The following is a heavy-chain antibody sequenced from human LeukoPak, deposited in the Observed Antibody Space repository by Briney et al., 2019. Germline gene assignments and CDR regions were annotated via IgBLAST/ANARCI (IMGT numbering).Heavy chain of an antibody. CDR3: AKAASSSWPSYYYGMDV. J-gene: IGHJ6*02. V-gene: IGHV3-23*01. Sequence: GGSLRLSCAASGFIFSSYSMSWVRQAPGKGLEWVSVITGSGGNTYYADSVKGRFTISKDNSKNTVYLQMSSLRVDDTAVYYCAKAASSSWPSYYYGMDVWGQGTTVTVSS. D-gene: IGHD6-13*01. CDR1: GFIFSSYS. CDR2: ITGSGGNT.